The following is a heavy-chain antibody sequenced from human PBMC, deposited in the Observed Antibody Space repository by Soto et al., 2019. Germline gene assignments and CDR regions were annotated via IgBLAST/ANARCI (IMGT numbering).Heavy chain of an antibody. D-gene: IGHD3-3*01. CDR1: GFTFSSYA. CDR3: PRQDDFWSRPHYGLDV. CDR2: ISGSGGST. V-gene: IGHV3-23*01. J-gene: IGHJ6*02. Sequence: PGGSLRLSCAASGFTFSSYAMSWVRQAPGKGLEWVSAISGSGGSTYYADSVKGRFTISRDNSKNTLYLQMNSLRAEDTAVYYCPRQDDFWSRPHYGLDVWGQGTTLTVSS.